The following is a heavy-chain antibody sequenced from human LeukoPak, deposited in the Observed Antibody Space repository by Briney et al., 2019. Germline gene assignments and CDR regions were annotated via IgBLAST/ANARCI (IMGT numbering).Heavy chain of an antibody. CDR1: GFTFSSSA. CDR3: AKAYRYTSGWYEY. CDR2: ISGNGGTT. Sequence: GGSLRLSCAASGFTFSSSAMSWVRQAPGKGLEWVSGISGNGGTTYYADSVKGRFTISRDNSKNTLYLQMNTLRADDTAVYYCAKAYRYTSGWYEYWGQGTLVTAS. D-gene: IGHD6-19*01. J-gene: IGHJ4*02. V-gene: IGHV3-23*01.